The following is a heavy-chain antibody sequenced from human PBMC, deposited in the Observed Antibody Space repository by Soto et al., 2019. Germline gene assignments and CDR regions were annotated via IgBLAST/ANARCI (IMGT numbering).Heavy chain of an antibody. CDR2: IHHSGRK. J-gene: IGHJ3*02. V-gene: IGHV4-4*02. D-gene: IGHD4-17*01. Sequence: SETLSLPCAVSGGSISSSNWCSWGRQSRGKGLEWIGEIHHSGRKKYSTSIKSRVSISVDKSKNQFWLKLSSVTYADTAVSSDARVMIGDSDDSFDICGRVKMGTVSS. CDR1: GGSISSSNW. CDR3: ARVMIGDSDDSFDI.